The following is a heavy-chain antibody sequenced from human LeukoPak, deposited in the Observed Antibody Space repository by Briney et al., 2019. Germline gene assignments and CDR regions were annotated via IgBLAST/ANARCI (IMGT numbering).Heavy chain of an antibody. CDR2: ISSSGSTI. J-gene: IGHJ6*03. D-gene: IGHD3-3*01. V-gene: IGHV3-48*03. CDR1: GFTFSSYE. CDR3: ARAGRRYYDFWSGYYSRYYYYMDV. Sequence: GGSLRLSCAASGFTFSSYEMNWVRQAPGKGLEWVSYISSSGSTIYYADSVKGRFTISRDNSKNTLYLQMNSLRAEDTAVYYCARAGRRYYDFWSGYYSRYYYYMDVWGKGTTVTVSS.